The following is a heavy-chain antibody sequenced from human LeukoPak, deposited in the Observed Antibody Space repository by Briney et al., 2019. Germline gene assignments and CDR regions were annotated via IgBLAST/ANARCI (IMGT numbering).Heavy chain of an antibody. CDR2: IYSGGST. CDR1: GFTVNSNY. Sequence: GGSLRLSCAASGFTVNSNYMSWVRQAPGKGLEWVSVIYSGGSTYYADSVKGRFTISRDNSKNTLYVQMNSLRAEDTAVYYCARARGYSGYESKWYYYGMDVWGQGTTVTVSS. J-gene: IGHJ6*02. D-gene: IGHD5-12*01. CDR3: ARARGYSGYESKWYYYGMDV. V-gene: IGHV3-53*01.